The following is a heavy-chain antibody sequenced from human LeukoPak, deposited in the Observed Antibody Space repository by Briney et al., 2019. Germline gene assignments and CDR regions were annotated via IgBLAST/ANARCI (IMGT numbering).Heavy chain of an antibody. D-gene: IGHD6-6*01. CDR1: GGSISSGDYY. V-gene: IGHV4-30-4*01. Sequence: PSETLSLTCTVSGGSISSGDYYWSWIRQPPGKGLEWIGYIYYTGSTYYNPSLKSRVTISIDTCKNQFSLKLSSVTAADTAVFYCAISSSSAPFYFDYWGQGTLVTVSS. J-gene: IGHJ4*02. CDR2: IYYTGST. CDR3: AISSSSAPFYFDY.